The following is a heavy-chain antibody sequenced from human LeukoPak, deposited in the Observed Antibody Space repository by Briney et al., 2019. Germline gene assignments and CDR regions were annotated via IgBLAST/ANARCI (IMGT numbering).Heavy chain of an antibody. V-gene: IGHV5-10-1*01. J-gene: IGHJ4*02. Sequence: GESLKISCKGSGYSFTSYWITWVRQMPGKGLEWMGRINPSDSYTNYSPSFQGRVTISADKSISTAYLQWSSLKASDTAMYYCARATGPAHYWGEGTLVTVSS. D-gene: IGHD2-2*01. CDR3: ARATGPAHY. CDR2: INPSDSYT. CDR1: GYSFTSYW.